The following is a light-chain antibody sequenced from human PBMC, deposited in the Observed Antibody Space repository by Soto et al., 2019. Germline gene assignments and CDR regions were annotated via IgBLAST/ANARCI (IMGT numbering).Light chain of an antibody. CDR1: SGHSPYA. CDR2: LNSDGSH. Sequence: QAVLTQSPSASASLGASVKLTCTLSSGHSPYAIAWHQQQPEKGPRYLMKLNSDGSHSKGDGIPDRFPGSSSGAERYLTISSLQSEDEADYYCQTWGTGIQVIFGGGTKVTVL. V-gene: IGLV4-69*01. CDR3: QTWGTGIQVI. J-gene: IGLJ2*01.